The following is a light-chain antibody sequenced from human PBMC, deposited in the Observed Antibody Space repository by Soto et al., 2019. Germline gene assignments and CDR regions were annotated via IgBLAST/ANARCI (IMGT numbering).Light chain of an antibody. J-gene: IGKJ5*01. CDR1: QGVSSDY. CDR3: QQYGSSPPIT. Sequence: EIVLTQSPGTLSLSPGDRATLSCRASQGVSSDYVAWYQQKPGQTPNVLIYRASIRATGIPDRFSGSGSGTDFTLTISRLEPEDFAVYYCQQYGSSPPITFGQGTRLEIK. CDR2: RAS. V-gene: IGKV3-20*01.